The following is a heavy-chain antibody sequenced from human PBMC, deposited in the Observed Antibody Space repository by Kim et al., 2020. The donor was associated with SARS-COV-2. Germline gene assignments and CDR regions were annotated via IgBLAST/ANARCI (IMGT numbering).Heavy chain of an antibody. CDR1: GFTFGAYA. J-gene: IGHJ1*01. D-gene: IGHD3-22*01. V-gene: IGHV3-23*01. CDR2: ISGSDGGT. Sequence: GGSLRLFCAASGFTFGAYAMGWVRQAPGKGLEWVSSISGSDGGTYYADSVKGRFIISRDNSKNTLHLQMNSLRAEDTAVYYCAKHFGSSGSEFHHWRQGT. CDR3: AKHFGSSGSEFHH.